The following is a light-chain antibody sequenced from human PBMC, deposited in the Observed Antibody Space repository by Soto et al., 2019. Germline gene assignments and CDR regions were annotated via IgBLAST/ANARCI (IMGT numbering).Light chain of an antibody. J-gene: IGLJ3*02. CDR2: EVN. Sequence: QSALTQPASVSGSPGQSITISCTGNSSDVGLYNLVSWYQQLPGKAPKLIIYEVNERPSGISDRFSGYKSGNTASLTISGLQDEDEADSYCCAYVGSSILMFGGGTNLTVL. CDR1: SSDVGLYNL. CDR3: CAYVGSSILM. V-gene: IGLV2-23*02.